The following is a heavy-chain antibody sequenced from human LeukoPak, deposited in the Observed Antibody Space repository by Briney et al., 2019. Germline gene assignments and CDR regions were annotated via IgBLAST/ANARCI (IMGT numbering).Heavy chain of an antibody. Sequence: GGSLRLSCAASGFTFSDYYMSWIRQAPGKGLEWVSYISSSGSTIYYADSVKGRFTISRDNAKNSLYLQMNSLRAEDTAVYYCARVFTMTEPYYFDYWGQGTLVTVSS. V-gene: IGHV3-11*04. CDR1: GFTFSDYY. D-gene: IGHD3-22*01. CDR3: ARVFTMTEPYYFDY. J-gene: IGHJ4*02. CDR2: ISSSGSTI.